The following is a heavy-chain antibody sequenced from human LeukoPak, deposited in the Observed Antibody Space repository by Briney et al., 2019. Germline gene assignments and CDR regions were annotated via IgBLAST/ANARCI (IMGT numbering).Heavy chain of an antibody. Sequence: GASVKVSCKASGYTFTSYAMNWVRQAPGQGLEWMGWINTNTGNPTYAQGFTGRFVFSLDTSVSTAYLQISSLKAEDTAVYYCARDLIEWELGAGDVRGQGTTVTVSS. CDR3: ARDLIEWELGAGDV. CDR1: GYTFTSYA. V-gene: IGHV7-4-1*02. CDR2: INTNTGNP. J-gene: IGHJ6*02. D-gene: IGHD1-26*01.